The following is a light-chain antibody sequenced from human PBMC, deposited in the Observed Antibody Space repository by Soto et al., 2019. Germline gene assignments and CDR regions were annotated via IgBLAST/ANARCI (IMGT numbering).Light chain of an antibody. V-gene: IGLV1-44*01. CDR1: SSNIGSNT. J-gene: IGLJ1*01. CDR2: SNN. CDR3: ASWEDSPKGYV. Sequence: QSVLTQPPSASGTPGQRVSISCSGSSSNIGSNTVNWYQHLPGTAPKLLIYSNNQRPSGVPDRFCGSKSDTSASLAISGLQSDDEGDYYCASWEDSPKGYVLGTGTKLTIL.